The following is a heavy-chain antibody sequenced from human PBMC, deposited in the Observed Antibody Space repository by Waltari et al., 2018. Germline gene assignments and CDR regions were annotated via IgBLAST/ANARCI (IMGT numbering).Heavy chain of an antibody. CDR1: GFTFGDYA. Sequence: EVQLAESGGGLVQPGRSLRLSCTASGFTFGDYAMSWFRQAQGKGLEWVGFIRSKPYGETTEYGAAVKGRFTLSRDESKSIAYLQMNSLKTEDTAVYYCSKVHDYGDPRWAFDIWGQGTMVTVSS. D-gene: IGHD4-17*01. V-gene: IGHV3-49*03. J-gene: IGHJ3*02. CDR2: IRSKPYGETT. CDR3: SKVHDYGDPRWAFDI.